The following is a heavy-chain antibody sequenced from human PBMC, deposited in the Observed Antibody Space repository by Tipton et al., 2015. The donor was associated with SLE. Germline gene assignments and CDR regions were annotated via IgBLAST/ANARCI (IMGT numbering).Heavy chain of an antibody. Sequence: TLSLTCSVSGASISSDVYYWSWIRQLPGKGLEWIGYIYNTGNTYYNPSLKSRVTISVDTSKNQFSLQLSSVTAADTAVYHCARGERYASDWSDGQSYYFDFWGQGSLVTVSS. J-gene: IGHJ4*02. CDR1: GASISSDVYY. D-gene: IGHD6-19*01. CDR3: ARGERYASDWSDGQSYYFDF. CDR2: IYNTGNT. V-gene: IGHV4-31*03.